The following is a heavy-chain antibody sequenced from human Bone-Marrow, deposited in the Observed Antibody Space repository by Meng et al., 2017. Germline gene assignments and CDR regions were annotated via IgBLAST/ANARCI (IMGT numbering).Heavy chain of an antibody. CDR1: GFTFSTYG. D-gene: IGHD6-19*01. V-gene: IGHV3-21*04. Sequence: GESLKISCAASGFTFSTYGMNWVRQAPGKGLEWVSYISSSSRNIDNADSVKGRFTISRDNAKNLLYLQMNSLRAEDTAVYYCARDLIAVAGFDYWGQGTLVTVSS. J-gene: IGHJ4*02. CDR2: ISSSSRNI. CDR3: ARDLIAVAGFDY.